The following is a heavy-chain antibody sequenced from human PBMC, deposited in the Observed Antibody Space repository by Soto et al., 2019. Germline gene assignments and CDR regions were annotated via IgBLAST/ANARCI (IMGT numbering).Heavy chain of an antibody. CDR1: GYTFTSYY. CDR3: ARDPGITIFGVVIYYFDY. Sequence: ASVKVSCKASGYTFTSYYMHWVRQAPGQGLEWMGIINPSGGSTSYAQKFQGRVTMTRDTSTSTVYMELSSLRSEDTAVYYCARDPGITIFGVVIYYFDYWGQGTLGTVSS. V-gene: IGHV1-46*03. J-gene: IGHJ4*02. D-gene: IGHD3-3*01. CDR2: INPSGGST.